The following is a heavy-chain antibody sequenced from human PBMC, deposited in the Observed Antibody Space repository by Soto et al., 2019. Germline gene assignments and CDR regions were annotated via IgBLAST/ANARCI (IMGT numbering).Heavy chain of an antibody. J-gene: IGHJ6*02. Sequence: ASVKVSCKASGYSFTSSYMHWLRQAPGQGPEWMGMINPNDGTTTNAQRSQGRVTMTTDTSTTSVYMELSSLRSEDTAVYYCAKGFVSGQLPNHYYYGVDVWGQGTTVTVSS. D-gene: IGHD6-6*01. V-gene: IGHV1-46*01. CDR2: INPNDGTT. CDR3: AKGFVSGQLPNHYYYGVDV. CDR1: GYSFTSSY.